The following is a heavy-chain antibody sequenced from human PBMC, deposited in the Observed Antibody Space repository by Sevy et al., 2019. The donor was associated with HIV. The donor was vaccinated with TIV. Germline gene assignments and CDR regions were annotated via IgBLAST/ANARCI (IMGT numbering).Heavy chain of an antibody. V-gene: IGHV3-23*01. D-gene: IGHD2-2*01. CDR2: ISGSGGST. J-gene: IGHJ6*02. Sequence: GGSLRLSCAASGFTFSSYAMSWVRQAPGKGLEWVSAISGSGGSTYYADSVKGRFTISRDNSKNTLYLQMNSLRAEDTAVYYCAKAGIVVVPAATDPPYYYGMDVWGQGTTVTVSS. CDR3: AKAGIVVVPAATDPPYYYGMDV. CDR1: GFTFSSYA.